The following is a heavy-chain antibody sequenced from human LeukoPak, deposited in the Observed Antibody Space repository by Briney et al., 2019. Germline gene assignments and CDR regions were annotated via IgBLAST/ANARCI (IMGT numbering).Heavy chain of an antibody. Sequence: GGSLRLSCAASGFTFVTYAMGWVRQAPGKGLEWLSVISGRGDTTYYADSVKGRFTISRDNSKNTLYLQMSSLRVDDSAIYFCAGRAPSDRNYHYWGQGTLVTVPS. CDR2: ISGRGDTT. J-gene: IGHJ4*02. D-gene: IGHD1-14*01. V-gene: IGHV3-23*01. CDR1: GFTFVTYA. CDR3: AGRAPSDRNYHY.